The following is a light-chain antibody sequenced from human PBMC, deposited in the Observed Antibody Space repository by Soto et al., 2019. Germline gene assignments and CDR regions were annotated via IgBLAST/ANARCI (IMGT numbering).Light chain of an antibody. CDR2: GAS. CDR1: QIVSSTY. J-gene: IGKJ2*01. V-gene: IGKV3-20*01. CDR3: QQYGRSPRT. Sequence: EIVLTQSPGTLSLSPGERATLSCRASQIVSSTYLAWYQQKPGQAPRLVIYGASSRATGIPDRFSGSGSGTDFTLTISRLEPEDFAVYYCQQYGRSPRTFGQGTKLEIK.